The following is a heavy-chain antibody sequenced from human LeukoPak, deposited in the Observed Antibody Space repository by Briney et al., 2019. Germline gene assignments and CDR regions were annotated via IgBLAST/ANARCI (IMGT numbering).Heavy chain of an antibody. CDR1: GYSFTSYW. CDR3: ARRDDFSSGPTAHFDY. CDR2: VYPGDSDN. J-gene: IGHJ4*02. V-gene: IGHV5-51*01. D-gene: IGHD3-3*01. Sequence: GESLKISCEGSGYSFTSYWIGWVRQMPGKGREGMGIVYPGDSDNTYSPSFQRHLTISAANTISTAYLQRSSLKASATAMYYCARRDDFSSGPTAHFDYWGQGTLVTVSS.